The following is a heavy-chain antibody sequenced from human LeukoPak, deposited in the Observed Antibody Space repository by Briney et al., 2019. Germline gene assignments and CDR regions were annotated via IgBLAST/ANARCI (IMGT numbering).Heavy chain of an antibody. CDR1: GFTFSSYV. J-gene: IGHJ4*02. D-gene: IGHD3-10*01. Sequence: GGSLRLSCAASGFTFSSYVMHWVRQAPGKGLEWVAIISYDGSNEYYADSVKGRFTISRDNSKNTLYLQMNSLRAEDTAVYYCAKDLTDYYGSGSPFNFDYWGQGTLVTVSS. CDR2: ISYDGSNE. CDR3: AKDLTDYYGSGSPFNFDY. V-gene: IGHV3-30*04.